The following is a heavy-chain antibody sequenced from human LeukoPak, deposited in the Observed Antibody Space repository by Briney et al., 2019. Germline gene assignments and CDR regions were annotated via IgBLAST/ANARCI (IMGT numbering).Heavy chain of an antibody. D-gene: IGHD6-19*01. CDR3: ARGIEVAVPFDY. V-gene: IGHV3-21*01. CDR2: ISSSSSYI. CDR1: GLTFSSYS. J-gene: IGHJ4*02. Sequence: GGSLRLSCAASGLTFSSYSMNWVRQAPGKGLEWVSSISSSSSYIYYADSVKGRFTISRDNAKNSLYLQMNSLRAEDTAVYYCARGIEVAVPFDYWGQGTLVTVSS.